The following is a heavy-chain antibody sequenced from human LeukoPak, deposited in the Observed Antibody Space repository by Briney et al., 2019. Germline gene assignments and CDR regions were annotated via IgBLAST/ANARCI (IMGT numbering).Heavy chain of an antibody. CDR3: ARRAAAVGTYYMDV. J-gene: IGHJ6*03. D-gene: IGHD6-13*01. Sequence: SETLSLTCTVSGGSINSYYWNWIRQPPGKGLEWIGYIYYSGGTNYNPSLKSRVTIAVDTSKNQFSLKLSSLTAADTAVYSCARRAAAVGTYYMDVWGKGTTVTASS. V-gene: IGHV4-59*01. CDR1: GGSINSYY. CDR2: IYYSGGT.